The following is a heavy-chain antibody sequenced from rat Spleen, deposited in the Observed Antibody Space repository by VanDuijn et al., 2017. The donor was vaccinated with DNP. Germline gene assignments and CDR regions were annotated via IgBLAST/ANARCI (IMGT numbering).Heavy chain of an antibody. CDR2: ITSSGGST. Sequence: EVQLVESGGGLVQPGRSLKLSCAASGFAFSYYGMAWVRQVPGKGLEWVASITSSGGSTYYPDSVKGRFTISRDNTKNTLYLQMNSLRSEDTATYYCVRVNWVPDYWGQVVMVTVSP. V-gene: IGHV5S13*01. CDR1: GFAFSYYG. CDR3: VRVNWVPDY. J-gene: IGHJ2*01. D-gene: IGHD5-1*01.